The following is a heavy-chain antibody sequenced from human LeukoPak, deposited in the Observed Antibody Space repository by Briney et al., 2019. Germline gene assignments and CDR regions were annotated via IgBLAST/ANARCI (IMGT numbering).Heavy chain of an antibody. V-gene: IGHV3-53*01. D-gene: IGHD1-26*01. CDR1: GGSISSSSYY. Sequence: PSETLSLTCTVSGGSISSSSYYMSWVRQAPGKGLEWVSVIYSGGSTYYADSVKGRFTISRDNSKNTLYLQMNSLRAEDTAVYYCAVGATGDFDYWGQGTLVTVSS. CDR3: AVGATGDFDY. J-gene: IGHJ4*02. CDR2: IYSGGST.